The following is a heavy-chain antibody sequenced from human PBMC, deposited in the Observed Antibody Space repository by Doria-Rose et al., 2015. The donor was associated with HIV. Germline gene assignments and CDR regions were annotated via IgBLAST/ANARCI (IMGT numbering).Heavy chain of an antibody. CDR1: GVSLSSPGMG. CDR3: ARIKSSRWYHKYYFDF. D-gene: IGHD6-13*01. J-gene: IGHJ4*02. Sequence: QESGPVPVKHTETLTLTCTVSGVSLSSPGMGVSWIRQPPGKALEWLANIFSDDERSYKSSLKSRLIISRGTSKSQVVLTMTDMDPVDTATYYCARIKSSRWYHKYYFDFWGQGTLVIVSA. V-gene: IGHV2-26*01. CDR2: IFSDDER.